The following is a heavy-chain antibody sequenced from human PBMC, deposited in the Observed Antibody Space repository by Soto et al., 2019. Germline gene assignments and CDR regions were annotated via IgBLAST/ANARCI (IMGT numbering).Heavy chain of an antibody. CDR1: GYSFTSLD. V-gene: IGHV1-8*01. CDR3: ARGVSAGVDY. D-gene: IGHD1-26*01. CDR2: MEPRTGKT. Sequence: GASVKVSCKASGYSFTSLDINWVRQTAGQGLEWMGWMEPRTGKTGYAQKFQGRVTMTRDTSINTAYMELTPLTSDDTAFYYCARGVSAGVDYWGQGTLVTVSS. J-gene: IGHJ4*02.